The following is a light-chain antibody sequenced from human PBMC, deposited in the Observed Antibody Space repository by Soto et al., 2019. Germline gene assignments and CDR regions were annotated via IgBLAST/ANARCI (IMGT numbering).Light chain of an antibody. CDR2: DAS. J-gene: IGKJ3*01. V-gene: IGKV1-33*01. CDR1: QDISNY. CDR3: HQYDNRHPFT. Sequence: DIQMTQSPSSLSASVGDRVTITCQASQDISNYLNWYQQKPGKAPKLLIYDASNLETGVPSRFSGSGSGTDFTFPISSLQPADISTYYCHQYDNRHPFTFGPGTKVDIK.